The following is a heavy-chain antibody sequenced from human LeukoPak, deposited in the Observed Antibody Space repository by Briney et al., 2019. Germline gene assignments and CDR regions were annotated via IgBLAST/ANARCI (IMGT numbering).Heavy chain of an antibody. CDR3: ARDRPTYYYGSGSYYENPFDP. Sequence: ASVKVSCKASGYTFTSYYMHWVRQAPGQGLEWMGIINPSGGSTSCAQKFQGRVTMTRDTSTSTVYMELSSLRSEDTAVYYCARDRPTYYYGSGSYYENPFDPWGQGTLVTVSS. V-gene: IGHV1-46*01. J-gene: IGHJ5*02. CDR2: INPSGGST. CDR1: GYTFTSYY. D-gene: IGHD3-10*01.